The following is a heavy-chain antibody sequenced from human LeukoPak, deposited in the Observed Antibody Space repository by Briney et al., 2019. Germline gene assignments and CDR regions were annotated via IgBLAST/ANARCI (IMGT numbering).Heavy chain of an antibody. D-gene: IGHD2-21*01. CDR3: ARDRVGDSDAFDV. CDR1: GYRFSNNW. Sequence: GGSLRLSCAASGYRFSNNWMSWVRQAPGKGLEWVANIKQDGSEKYYVDSVKGRFTISRDNAMSSLYLQMSSLRAEDTAIYYCARDRVGDSDAFDVWGQGTVVTVSS. V-gene: IGHV3-7*01. J-gene: IGHJ3*01. CDR2: IKQDGSEK.